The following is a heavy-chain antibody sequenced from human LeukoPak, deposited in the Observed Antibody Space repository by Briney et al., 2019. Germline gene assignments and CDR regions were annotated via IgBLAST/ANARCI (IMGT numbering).Heavy chain of an antibody. J-gene: IGHJ4*02. V-gene: IGHV4-31*03. CDR3: ARSMERLWLDY. Sequence: PSQTLSLTCTASGGSISSGGYYWSWIRQHPGKGLEWIGYIYYSGSTYYNPSLKSRVTISVDTSKNQFSLKLSSATAADTAVYYCARSMERLWLDYWGQGTLVTVSS. D-gene: IGHD1-1*01. CDR2: IYYSGST. CDR1: GGSISSGGYY.